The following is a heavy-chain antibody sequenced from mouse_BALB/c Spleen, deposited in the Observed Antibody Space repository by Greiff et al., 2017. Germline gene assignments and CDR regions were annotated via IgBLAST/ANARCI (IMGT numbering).Heavy chain of an antibody. CDR1: GYTFTDYY. V-gene: IGHV1-77*01. Sequence: LQESGAELARPGASVKLSCKASGYTFTDYYINWVKQRTGQGLEWIGEIYPGSGNTYYNEKFKGKATLTADKSSSTAYMQLSSLTSEDSAVYFCARGSSYYFDYWGQGTTLTVSS. J-gene: IGHJ2*01. CDR2: IYPGSGNT. D-gene: IGHD1-1*01. CDR3: ARGSSYYFDY.